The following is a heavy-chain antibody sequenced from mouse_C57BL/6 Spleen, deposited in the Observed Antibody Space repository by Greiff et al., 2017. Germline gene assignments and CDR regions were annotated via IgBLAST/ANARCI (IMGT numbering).Heavy chain of an antibody. V-gene: IGHV1-69*01. CDR3: ARGITTVVPFDY. CDR1: GYTFTSYW. Sequence: QVQLQQPGAELVMPGASVKLSCKASGYTFTSYWMHWVKQRPGQGLEWIGEIDPSDSYTNYNQKFKGKSTLTVDKSSSTAYRQLSSLTSEDSAVYYCARGITTVVPFDYWGQGTTLTVSS. CDR2: IDPSDSYT. D-gene: IGHD1-1*01. J-gene: IGHJ2*01.